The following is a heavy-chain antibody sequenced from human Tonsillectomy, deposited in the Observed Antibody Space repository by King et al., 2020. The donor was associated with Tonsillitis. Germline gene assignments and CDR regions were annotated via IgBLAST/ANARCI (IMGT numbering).Heavy chain of an antibody. CDR3: ARERAPMGSGEGGKI. Sequence: QLVPSGAAVKTPGSSVRVSCKASGGHFISYGLSWVRQAPGQGLEWMGGIIPIFGTANYAQKFQGRVTITADESTSLAYLELSSLRSEAPAREDGARERAPMGSGEGGKIWGQGTRVT. CDR2: IIPIFGTA. J-gene: IGHJ3*02. D-gene: IGHD6-25*01. CDR1: GGHFISYG. V-gene: IGHV1-69*01.